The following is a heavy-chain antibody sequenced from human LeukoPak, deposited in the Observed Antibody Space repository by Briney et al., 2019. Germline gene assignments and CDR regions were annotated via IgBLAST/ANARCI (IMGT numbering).Heavy chain of an antibody. J-gene: IGHJ4*02. V-gene: IGHV3-64*01. Sequence: GSLRLSCAASGFTFSSYAMHWVRQAPGKGLEYVSAISSNGGSTYYANSVKGRFTISRDNSKNTLYLQMGSLRAEDMAVYYCARGLVGYCSSTSCPPGGYWGQGTLVTVSS. D-gene: IGHD2-2*01. CDR2: ISSNGGST. CDR3: ARGLVGYCSSTSCPPGGY. CDR1: GFTFSSYA.